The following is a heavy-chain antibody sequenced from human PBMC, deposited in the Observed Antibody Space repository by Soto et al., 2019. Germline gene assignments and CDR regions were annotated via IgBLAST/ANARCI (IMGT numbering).Heavy chain of an antibody. CDR1: GFTFSNYG. J-gene: IGHJ4*02. Sequence: VGSLRLSCAASGFTFSNYGMHWVRQAPGKGLEWVAVISDDGVSKYYADSVQDRFTISRDNSESAVFLQMNSLRPDDTALYFCARAYYFGSGTSYTLYYWGQGTQVTVSS. V-gene: IGHV3-30*03. CDR2: ISDDGVSK. D-gene: IGHD3-10*01. CDR3: ARAYYFGSGTSYTLYY.